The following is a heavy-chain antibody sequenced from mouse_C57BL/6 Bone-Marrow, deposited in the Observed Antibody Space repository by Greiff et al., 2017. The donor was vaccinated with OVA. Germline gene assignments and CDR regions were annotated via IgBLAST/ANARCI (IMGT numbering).Heavy chain of an antibody. CDR2: IDPEDGET. Sequence: VQLKESGAELVKPGASVKLSCTASGFNIKDYYMHWVKQRTEQGLEWIGRIDPEDGETKYAPKFQGKATITADTSSNTAYLQLSSLTSEDTAVYYCASFYGNYVGYYAMDYWGQGTSVTVSS. CDR3: ASFYGNYVGYYAMDY. J-gene: IGHJ4*01. V-gene: IGHV14-2*01. D-gene: IGHD2-1*01. CDR1: GFNIKDYY.